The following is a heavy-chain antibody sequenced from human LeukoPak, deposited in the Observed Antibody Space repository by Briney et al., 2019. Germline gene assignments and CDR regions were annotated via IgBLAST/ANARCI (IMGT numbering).Heavy chain of an antibody. V-gene: IGHV4-34*01. J-gene: IGHJ4*02. D-gene: IGHD1-26*01. CDR2: IDHSGST. CDR1: GGSFSGYY. Sequence: SETLSLTCAVYGGSFSGYYWSWIRQPPGKGLEWIGEIDHSGSTNYNPSLKSRVTISVDTSKNQFSLKLSSVTAADTAVYYCARLVGATGGYWGQGTLVTVSS. CDR3: ARLVGATGGY.